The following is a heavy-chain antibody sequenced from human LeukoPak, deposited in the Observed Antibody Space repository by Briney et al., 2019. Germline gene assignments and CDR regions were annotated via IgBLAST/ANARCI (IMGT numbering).Heavy chain of an antibody. J-gene: IGHJ4*02. D-gene: IGHD5-12*01. Sequence: SETLSLTCAVYGGSFSGYYWSWIRQPPGKGLEWIGQINHSGSTNYNPSLKSRVTISVDTSKNQFSLKLSSVTAADTAVYYCARVSGYDWESFHDYWGQGTLVTVSS. CDR1: GGSFSGYY. CDR3: ARVSGYDWESFHDY. V-gene: IGHV4-34*01. CDR2: INHSGST.